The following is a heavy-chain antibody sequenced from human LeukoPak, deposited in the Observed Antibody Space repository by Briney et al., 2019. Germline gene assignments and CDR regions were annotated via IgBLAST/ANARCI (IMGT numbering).Heavy chain of an antibody. V-gene: IGHV3-23*01. D-gene: IGHD2-2*01. CDR2: ISSSGGST. J-gene: IGHJ6*02. CDR3: AMHHLLLGYYYYGMDV. Sequence: GGSLRLSCAASGFTFSSYAMSWVRQAPGKGVEWVSGISSSGGSTYYADSVKARFTLSRDNSKTTLYLQMNSLSAEDTAVYYCAMHHLLLGYYYYGMDVWGQGTTVTVSS. CDR1: GFTFSSYA.